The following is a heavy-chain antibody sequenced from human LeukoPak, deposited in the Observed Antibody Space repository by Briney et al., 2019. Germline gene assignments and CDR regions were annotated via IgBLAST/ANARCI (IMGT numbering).Heavy chain of an antibody. V-gene: IGHV4-34*01. CDR3: ARSIMITFGGVIVTQEGFDY. CDR2: IYYSGSA. CDR1: GGSFSGYY. Sequence: SETLSLTCAVYGGSFSGYYWNWIRQHPGKGLEWIGYIYYSGSAYYNPSLKSRVTISVDTSKNQFSLKLSSVTAADAAVYYCARSIMITFGGVIVTQEGFDYWGQGTLVTVSS. D-gene: IGHD3-16*02. J-gene: IGHJ4*02.